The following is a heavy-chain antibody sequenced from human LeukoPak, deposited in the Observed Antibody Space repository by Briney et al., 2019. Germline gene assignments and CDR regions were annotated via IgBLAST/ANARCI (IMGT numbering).Heavy chain of an antibody. J-gene: IGHJ4*02. Sequence: PGRSLRLSCAASGFTFSSYGMHWVRQAPGKGLEWVAVISYDGSNKYYADSMKGRFTISRDNSKNTLYLQMNSLRAEDTALYYCAKDYYDRYFDYWGQGTLVTVSS. V-gene: IGHV3-30*18. CDR3: AKDYYDRYFDY. CDR2: ISYDGSNK. D-gene: IGHD3-22*01. CDR1: GFTFSSYG.